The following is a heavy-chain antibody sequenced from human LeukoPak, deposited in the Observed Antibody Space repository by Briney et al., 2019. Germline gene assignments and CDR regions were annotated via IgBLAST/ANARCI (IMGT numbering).Heavy chain of an antibody. J-gene: IGHJ4*02. CDR1: GFTFDDYA. V-gene: IGHV3-9*01. CDR2: ISWNSGSI. CDR3: AKVRESRDGYSDFDY. D-gene: IGHD5-24*01. Sequence: PGRSLRLSCAASGFTFDDYAMHWVRQAPGKGLEWVSGISWNSGSIGYADSVKGRFTISRDNAKNSLYLQMSSLRAEDTALYYCAKVRESRDGYSDFDYWGQGTLVTVSS.